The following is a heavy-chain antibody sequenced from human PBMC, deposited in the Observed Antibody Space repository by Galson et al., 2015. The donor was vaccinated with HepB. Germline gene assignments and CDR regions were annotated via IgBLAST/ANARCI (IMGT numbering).Heavy chain of an antibody. CDR2: ISPSGSAV. Sequence: SLRLSCAASGFAFSTYEMNWVRQAPGKGLEWVSSISPSGSAVYYADSVKGRFTISRNNAKNSLSLQMNSLSAEDTAVYYCARTSRSSDTSHYYSYGRDVWVQGTPVTVS. V-gene: IGHV3-48*03. CDR3: ARTSRSSDTSHYYSYGRDV. CDR1: GFAFSTYE. D-gene: IGHD2-2*01. J-gene: IGHJ6*02.